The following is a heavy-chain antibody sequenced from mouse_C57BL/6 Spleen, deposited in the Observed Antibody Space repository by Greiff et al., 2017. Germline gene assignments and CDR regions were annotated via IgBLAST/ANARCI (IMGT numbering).Heavy chain of an antibody. J-gene: IGHJ2*01. CDR3: ARRGDGDY. V-gene: IGHV1-81*01. Sequence: QVQLQQSGAELGRPGASVKLSCKASGYTFTSYCISWVKQRPGHGLEWIGEIYPRSGNTYYNEKFKGKATVTADKSSSTAYMKLRSLTSEDSAVYFCARRGDGDYWGQGTTLTVSS. CDR2: IYPRSGNT. CDR1: GYTFTSYC. D-gene: IGHD3-3*01.